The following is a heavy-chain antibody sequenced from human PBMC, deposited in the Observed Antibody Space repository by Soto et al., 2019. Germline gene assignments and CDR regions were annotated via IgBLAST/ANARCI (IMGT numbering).Heavy chain of an antibody. CDR1: GLNFDDFA. Sequence: GGSLRLSCVGTGLNFDDFAMHWVRQAPGKGLEWVSGITWNSRVLAYADSVKGRFAISRDNARNSLYLQMDSLRDEDTALYYCAKGRYDFWSPYYLDSWGQGTLVTVSS. D-gene: IGHD3-3*01. J-gene: IGHJ4*02. CDR3: AKGRYDFWSPYYLDS. CDR2: ITWNSRVL. V-gene: IGHV3-9*01.